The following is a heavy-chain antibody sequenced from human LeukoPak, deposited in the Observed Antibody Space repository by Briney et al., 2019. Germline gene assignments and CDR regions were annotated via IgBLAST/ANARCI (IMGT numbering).Heavy chain of an antibody. V-gene: IGHV3-23*01. D-gene: IGHD3-9*01. Sequence: GGSLRLSCAASGFTFSSYAMSWVRQAPGKGLEWVSAISGSGGSTYYADSVKGRFTISRDNSKNTLYLQMNSLRAEDTAVYYCAKIALRYFDWLLSYYFDYWGQGTLVTVSS. CDR1: GFTFSSYA. J-gene: IGHJ4*02. CDR3: AKIALRYFDWLLSYYFDY. CDR2: ISGSGGST.